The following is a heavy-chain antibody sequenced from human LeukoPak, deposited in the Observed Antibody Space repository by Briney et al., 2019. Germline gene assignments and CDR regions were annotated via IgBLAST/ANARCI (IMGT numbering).Heavy chain of an antibody. Sequence: ASVKVSCKASGYTFTSYDINWVRQATGQGLEWMGWMNPNSGNTGYAQKFQGRVTMTRNTSISTAYMELSSLRSEDTAVYFCARKGPANYYYYYMDVWGKGTTVNVSS. V-gene: IGHV1-8*01. D-gene: IGHD2-2*01. CDR2: MNPNSGNT. J-gene: IGHJ6*03. CDR1: GYTFTSYD. CDR3: ARKGPANYYYYYMDV.